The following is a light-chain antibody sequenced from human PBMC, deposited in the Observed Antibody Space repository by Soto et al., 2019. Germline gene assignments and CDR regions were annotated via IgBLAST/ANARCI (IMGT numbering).Light chain of an antibody. J-gene: IGLJ1*01. Sequence: QSALTQPRSVSGSPGQSATISCTGTANDVGGHNYVSWYQQHPGEAPKLLIYDVTERPSGVPDRFSGSKSGNMASLTISGLQTEDEADYYCYSYAGTYTFVFGTGTKVTVL. CDR2: DVT. CDR1: ANDVGGHNY. V-gene: IGLV2-11*01. CDR3: YSYAGTYTFV.